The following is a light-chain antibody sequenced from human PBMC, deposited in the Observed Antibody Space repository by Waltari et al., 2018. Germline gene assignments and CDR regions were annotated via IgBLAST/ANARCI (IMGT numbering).Light chain of an antibody. Sequence: EIVLTQSPGTLSLSPGERATLSCRASQSVSSSYLAWYQQKPGQAPRLLIYGASSRATGIPDRFSGSGSGTDFTLTISSLQAEDVAVYYCQQYYDTLLYTFGQGTKLEI. CDR2: GAS. CDR1: QSVSSSY. V-gene: IGKV3-20*01. CDR3: QQYYDTLLYT. J-gene: IGKJ2*01.